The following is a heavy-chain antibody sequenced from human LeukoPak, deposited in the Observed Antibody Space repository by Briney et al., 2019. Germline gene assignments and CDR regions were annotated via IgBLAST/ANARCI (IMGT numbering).Heavy chain of an antibody. CDR2: ISGRGSST. CDR1: GFTFSSYA. Sequence: GGSLRLSCAASGFTFSSYAMTWVRQAPGKGLEGFSGISGRGSSTSYAVSVKGRFTISRDNSKNTLYLQMNSLRAEDTAVYYCAKSLYGGMDVWGRGTTVTVSS. V-gene: IGHV3-23*01. D-gene: IGHD3-16*02. J-gene: IGHJ6*04. CDR3: AKSLYGGMDV.